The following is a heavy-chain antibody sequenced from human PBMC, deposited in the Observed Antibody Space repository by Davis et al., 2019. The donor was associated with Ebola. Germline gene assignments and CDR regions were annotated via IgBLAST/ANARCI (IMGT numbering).Heavy chain of an antibody. CDR1: AITFSSYA. Sequence: GGSLRLSCADSAITFSSYAMTWVRQAPGKGLEWVSAISGSGGNTYYADSVKGRFTISRDNSKNTLYLQMNSLRAEDTAVYYCARDPEPGRQQLGYYFDYWGQGTLVTVSS. CDR2: ISGSGGNT. V-gene: IGHV3-23*01. D-gene: IGHD6-13*01. J-gene: IGHJ4*02. CDR3: ARDPEPGRQQLGYYFDY.